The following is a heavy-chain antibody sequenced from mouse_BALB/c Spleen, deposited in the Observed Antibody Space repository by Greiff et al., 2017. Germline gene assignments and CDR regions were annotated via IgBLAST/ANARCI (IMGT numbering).Heavy chain of an antibody. J-gene: IGHJ2*01. CDR2: IRNKANGYTT. D-gene: IGHD1-1*01. CDR3: ARDLLDYFDY. Sequence: EVHLVESGGGLVQPGGSLRLSCATSGFTFTDYYMSWVRQPPGKALEWLGFIRNKANGYTTEYSVSVKGRFTISRDNSQSILYLQMNTLRAEDSATYYCARDLLDYFDYWGQGTTLTVSS. CDR1: GFTFTDYY. V-gene: IGHV7-3*02.